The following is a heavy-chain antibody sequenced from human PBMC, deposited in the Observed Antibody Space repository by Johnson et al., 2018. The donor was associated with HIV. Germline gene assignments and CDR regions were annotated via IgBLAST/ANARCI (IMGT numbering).Heavy chain of an antibody. CDR1: GFTFSSYA. CDR3: ARKQWLVIAADAFDI. J-gene: IGHJ3*02. CDR2: ISYDGSNK. V-gene: IGHV3-30*04. Sequence: VQLVESGGGVVQPGRSLSLSCAASGFTFSSYAIHWVRQAPGKGLEWVAVISYDGSNKYYADSVKGRFTISRDNSKNTLYLQMNSLRADDTAVYYCARKQWLVIAADAFDIWGQGTMVTVSS. D-gene: IGHD6-19*01.